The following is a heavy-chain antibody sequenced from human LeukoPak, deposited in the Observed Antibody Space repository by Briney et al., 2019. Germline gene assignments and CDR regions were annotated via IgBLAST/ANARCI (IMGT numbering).Heavy chain of an antibody. J-gene: IGHJ5*02. V-gene: IGHV1-69*13. CDR1: GGTFSSYA. CDR3: ARSPHHSSGYYNWFDP. Sequence: SVKVSYKASGGTFSSYAISWVRQAPGQGLEWMGWISAYNGNTNYAQKFQGRVTITADESTSTAYMELSSLRSEDTAVYYCARSPHHSSGYYNWFDPWGQGTLVTVSS. D-gene: IGHD3-22*01. CDR2: ISAYNGNT.